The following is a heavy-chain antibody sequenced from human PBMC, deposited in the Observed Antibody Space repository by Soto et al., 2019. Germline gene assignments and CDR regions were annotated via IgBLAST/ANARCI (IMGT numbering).Heavy chain of an antibody. J-gene: IGHJ6*02. V-gene: IGHV3-15*07. CDR3: TTASPLAYYDFWSGLDPSGMDV. D-gene: IGHD3-3*01. Sequence: GGSLRLSCAASGFTFSNAWMNWVRQAPGKGLEWVGRIKSKTDGGTTDYAAPVKGRFTISRDDSKNTLYLQMNSLKTEDTAVYYCTTASPLAYYDFWSGLDPSGMDVWGQGTTVTVSS. CDR2: IKSKTDGGTT. CDR1: GFTFSNAW.